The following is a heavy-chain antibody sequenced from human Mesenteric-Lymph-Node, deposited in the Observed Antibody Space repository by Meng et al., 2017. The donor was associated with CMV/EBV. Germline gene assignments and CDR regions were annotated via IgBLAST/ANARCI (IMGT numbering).Heavy chain of an antibody. V-gene: IGHV1-58*01. D-gene: IGHD2-2*01. CDR1: GFTFTSSA. J-gene: IGHJ6*02. CDR3: AAFAYCSSTSCPGGNYYYYYGMDV. CDR2: IVVGSGNT. Sequence: SAKVSCKASGFTFTSSAVQWVRQARGQRLEWIGWIVVGSGNTNYAQKFQERVTITRDMSTSTAYMELSSLRSEDTAVYYCAAFAYCSSTSCPGGNYYYYYGMDVWGQGTTVTVSS.